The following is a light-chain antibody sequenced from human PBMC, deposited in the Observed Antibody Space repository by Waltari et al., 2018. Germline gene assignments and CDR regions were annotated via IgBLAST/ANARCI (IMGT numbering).Light chain of an antibody. CDR1: QSVSSSY. CDR2: GAS. Sequence: EIVLTQSPGTLSLSPGERATLSCRASQSVSSSYFAWYHQKPGQAPSLLIYGASSRATGIPDRFSGSGSGTDLTLTIGRLEPEDFAVYYWQQYGSSPYTFGQGTKLEIK. V-gene: IGKV3-20*01. J-gene: IGKJ2*01. CDR3: QQYGSSPYT.